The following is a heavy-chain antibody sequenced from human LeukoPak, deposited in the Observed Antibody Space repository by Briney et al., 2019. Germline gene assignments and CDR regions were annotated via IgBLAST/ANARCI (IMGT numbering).Heavy chain of an antibody. D-gene: IGHD1-7*01. CDR1: GDSVSSNSAT. CDR3: ARVNNWNFYFGY. J-gene: IGHJ4*02. V-gene: IGHV6-1*01. Sequence: SQTLSLTCAISGDSVSSNSATWNWIRQSPSRGLEWLGRTYYRSKWYNDYAVSVKSQITINPDTSKNQFSLKLSSVTAADTAVYYCARVNNWNFYFGYWGQGTLVTVSS. CDR2: TYYRSKWYN.